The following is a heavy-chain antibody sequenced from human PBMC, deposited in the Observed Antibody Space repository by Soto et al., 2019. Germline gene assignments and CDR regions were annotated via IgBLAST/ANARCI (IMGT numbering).Heavy chain of an antibody. D-gene: IGHD3-16*01. CDR2: ISSSSSTI. V-gene: IGHV3-48*02. CDR3: ARVGELRLGESFRYNWFDP. CDR1: GFTFSSYS. Sequence: PGGSLRLSCAASGFTFSSYSMNWVRQAPGKGLEWVSYISSSSSTIYYADSVKGRFTISRDNAKNSLYLQMNSLRDEDTAVYYCARVGELRLGESFRYNWFDPWGQGTLVTVSS. J-gene: IGHJ5*02.